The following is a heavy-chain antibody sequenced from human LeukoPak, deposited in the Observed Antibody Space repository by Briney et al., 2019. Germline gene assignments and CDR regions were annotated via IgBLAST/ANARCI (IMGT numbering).Heavy chain of an antibody. V-gene: IGHV4-34*01. CDR2: INHSGST. D-gene: IGHD4-17*01. J-gene: IGHJ4*02. CDR1: GGSFSGYY. CDR3: ASVYGDYGSPASPIDY. Sequence: PSETLSLTCAVYGGSFSGYYWSWIRQPPGKGLEWIGEINHSGSTNYNPSLKSRVTISVDTSKNQFSLKLSSATAADTAVYYCASVYGDYGSPASPIDYWGQGTLVTVSS.